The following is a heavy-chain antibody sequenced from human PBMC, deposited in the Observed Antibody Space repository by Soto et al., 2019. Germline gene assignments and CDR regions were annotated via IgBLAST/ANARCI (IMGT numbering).Heavy chain of an antibody. CDR2: SNWKGRTR. CDR3: ARASPRGRYFDWLIFPLGH. Sequence: GGSLRLSCAASGFTFDDYGMGWVRQVPGEGLEWVAGSNWKGRTRNYADSVKGRFTISRDTAKNSLYLQMNSLRAEDTALYFCARASPRGRYFDWLIFPLGHWGQGT. CDR1: GFTFDDYG. V-gene: IGHV3-20*04. D-gene: IGHD3-9*01. J-gene: IGHJ4*02.